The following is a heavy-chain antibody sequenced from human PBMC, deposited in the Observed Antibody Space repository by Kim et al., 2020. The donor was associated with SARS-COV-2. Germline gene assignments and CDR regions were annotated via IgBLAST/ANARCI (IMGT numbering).Heavy chain of an antibody. J-gene: IGHJ4*02. CDR2: IKHSGST. D-gene: IGHD1-26*01. CDR3: ARAGAYSGSHDS. Sequence: SETLSLTCAVYGGSFSDYYWTWIRRSPGKGLEWIGEIKHSGSTNYNPSLKSRVTISVDTSKNQFSLKLNSVTAADTAVYYCARAGAYSGSHDSWGQGTLVTVSS. CDR1: GGSFSDYY. V-gene: IGHV4-34*01.